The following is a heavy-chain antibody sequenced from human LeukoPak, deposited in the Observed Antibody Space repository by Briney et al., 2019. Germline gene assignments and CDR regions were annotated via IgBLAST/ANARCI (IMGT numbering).Heavy chain of an antibody. Sequence: SETLSLTCSVSGGSITSYYWSWIRQPPGKGLEWIGYIYYSGSTNYNPSLKSRVTISVDTSKNQISLKLSSVTAADTAVYYCARHGHYYDTSGYYSIPDFWGQGTLVTVSS. J-gene: IGHJ4*02. CDR3: ARHGHYYDTSGYYSIPDF. CDR1: GGSITSYY. V-gene: IGHV4-59*08. D-gene: IGHD3-22*01. CDR2: IYYSGST.